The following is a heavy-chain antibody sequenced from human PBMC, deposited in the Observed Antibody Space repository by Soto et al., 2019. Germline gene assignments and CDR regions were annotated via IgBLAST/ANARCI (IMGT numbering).Heavy chain of an antibody. CDR1: GYTFTSYG. D-gene: IGHD3-22*01. Sequence: GASVKVSCKASGYTFTSYGISWVRQAPGQGLEWMGWISAYNGNTNYAQKLQGRVTMSTDTSTSTAYMELRSLRSDDTAVYYCARASYDSSGSSFDYWGQGTLVTVSS. J-gene: IGHJ4*02. CDR2: ISAYNGNT. V-gene: IGHV1-18*04. CDR3: ARASYDSSGSSFDY.